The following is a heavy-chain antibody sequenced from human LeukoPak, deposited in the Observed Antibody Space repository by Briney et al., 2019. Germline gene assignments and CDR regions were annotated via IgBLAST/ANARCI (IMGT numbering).Heavy chain of an antibody. J-gene: IGHJ4*02. CDR1: GSTFSSYA. V-gene: IGHV3-30*04. Sequence: GRSLRLSCAASGSTFSSYAMHWVRQAPGKGLEWVAVMSYDGSNKYYADSVRGRFTISRDNSKNTLYLQMDSLRAEDTALYYCGKEDYWGQGTLVTVSS. CDR3: GKEDY. CDR2: MSYDGSNK.